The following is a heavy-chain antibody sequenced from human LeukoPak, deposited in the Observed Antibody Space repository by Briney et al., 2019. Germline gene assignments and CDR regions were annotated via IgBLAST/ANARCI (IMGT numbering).Heavy chain of an antibody. CDR3: ARERHSKGAGPQIYYFDY. V-gene: IGHV4-30-4*08. CDR2: IYYSGST. CDR1: GGSFSGYY. Sequence: SETLSLTCAVYGGSFSGYYWSWIRQPPGKGLEWIGYIYYSGSTYYNPSLKSRVTISVDTSKNQFSLKLSSVTAADTAVYYCARERHSKGAGPQIYYFDYWGQGTLVTVSS. J-gene: IGHJ4*02. D-gene: IGHD1-1*01.